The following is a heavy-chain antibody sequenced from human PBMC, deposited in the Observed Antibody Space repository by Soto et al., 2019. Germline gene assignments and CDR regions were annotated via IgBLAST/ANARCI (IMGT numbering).Heavy chain of an antibody. CDR3: AVRPTTMAPDY. J-gene: IGHJ4*02. CDR2: IYPGDSDT. CDR1: GYSFTNYW. V-gene: IGHV5-51*01. Sequence: RGESLKISCKGSGYSFTNYWIGWVRQMPGKGLEWMGIIYPGDSDTRYSPSFQGQVSISADKSINTAYLQWSSLKASDTAMYYSAVRPTTMAPDYWGQRTLVTVSS. D-gene: IGHD3-10*01.